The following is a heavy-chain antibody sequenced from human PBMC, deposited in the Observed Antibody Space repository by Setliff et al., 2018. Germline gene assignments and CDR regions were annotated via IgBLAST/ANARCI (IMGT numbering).Heavy chain of an antibody. CDR3: ARALASAGTVFFDY. CDR1: GFTFTTYW. V-gene: IGHV3-7*03. Sequence: GGSLRLSCGASGFTFTTYWMSWVRQAPGKGLEWVANINQDGSEKFFVDSVKGRFTISRDNANHSLYLQMNSLRAEDTAMYYCARALASAGTVFFDYWGQGTLVTVSS. J-gene: IGHJ4*02. CDR2: INQDGSEK. D-gene: IGHD6-13*01.